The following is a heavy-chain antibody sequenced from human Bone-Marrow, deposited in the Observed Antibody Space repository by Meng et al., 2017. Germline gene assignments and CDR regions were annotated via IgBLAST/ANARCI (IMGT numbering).Heavy chain of an antibody. Sequence: VDLVGSGGDLVMAGGSLRLSCAASGFYFNNAWMSWVRQAPGKGLEWVSAISGSGGSTYYADSVKGRFTISRDNSKNTLYLQMNSLRAEDTAVYYCAKGDGYKQLDYWGQGTLVTVSS. CDR1: GFYFNNAW. CDR2: ISGSGGST. D-gene: IGHD5-24*01. V-gene: IGHV3-23*04. J-gene: IGHJ4*02. CDR3: AKGDGYKQLDY.